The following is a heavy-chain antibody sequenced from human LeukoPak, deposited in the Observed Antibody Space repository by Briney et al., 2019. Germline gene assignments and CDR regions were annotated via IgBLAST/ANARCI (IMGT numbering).Heavy chain of an antibody. Sequence: SETLSLTCTVSGDSVRSYYWSWIRQPPGKGLEWIGYIWYSGSTKYNPSLKSRVTISVDTSKNQFSLKLSSVTAADTAVYYCARDHDPELYYFDYWGQGILVTVSS. CDR3: ARDHDPELYYFDY. CDR2: IWYSGST. CDR1: GDSVRSYY. J-gene: IGHJ4*02. D-gene: IGHD1-1*01. V-gene: IGHV4-59*02.